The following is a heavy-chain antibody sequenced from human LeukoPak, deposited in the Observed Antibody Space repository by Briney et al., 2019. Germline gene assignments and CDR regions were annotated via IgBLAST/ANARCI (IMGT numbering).Heavy chain of an antibody. CDR3: ARDRWYAFDY. CDR1: GYTFTING. CDR2: ISANSGDT. D-gene: IGHD6-13*01. V-gene: IGHV1-18*01. Sequence: ASVKVYCKASGYTFTINGISWVRQAPGRGPEWMGWISANSGDTIYAEKFHGRVTLTRDTSTGTAYMELNSLTYDDTAVYYCARDRWYAFDYWGQGTLVTVSS. J-gene: IGHJ4*02.